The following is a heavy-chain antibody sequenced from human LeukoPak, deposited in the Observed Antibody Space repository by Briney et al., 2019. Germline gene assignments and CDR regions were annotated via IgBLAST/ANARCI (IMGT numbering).Heavy chain of an antibody. CDR1: GGSISSHY. CDR3: ARGVLLWFGEYFDY. Sequence: PSETLSLTCTVSGGSISSHYWSWIRQPPGKGLEWIGYIYYSGSTNYNPSLKSRVTISVDTSENQFSLKLSSVTAADTAVYYCARGVLLWFGEYFDYWGQGTLVTVSS. J-gene: IGHJ4*02. D-gene: IGHD3-10*01. V-gene: IGHV4-59*11. CDR2: IYYSGST.